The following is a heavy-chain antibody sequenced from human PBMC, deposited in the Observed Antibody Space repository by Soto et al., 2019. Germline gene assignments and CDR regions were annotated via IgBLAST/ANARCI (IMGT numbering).Heavy chain of an antibody. J-gene: IGHJ4*02. CDR1: GFTFSSYA. D-gene: IGHD6-19*01. CDR2: ISGSGGST. Sequence: WGSLRLSCAASGFTFSSYAVSWVRQAPGKGLEWVSAISGSGGSTYYADSVKGRFAISRDNSKNTLYLQMNSLRAEDTAVYYCAKKGHYSSGWYYFDNCGQETLVTVSS. V-gene: IGHV3-23*01. CDR3: AKKGHYSSGWYYFDN.